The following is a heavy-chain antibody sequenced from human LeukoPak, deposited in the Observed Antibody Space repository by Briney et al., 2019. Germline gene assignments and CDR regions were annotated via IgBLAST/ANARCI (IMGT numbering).Heavy chain of an antibody. Sequence: PSDTLSLTCAVSAYSISSPNWWGWIRQPPGKGLEYIGYIYYTGSIYYNPSLKSRVTMSVDTSKNHFSLKLSSVTAVDTAVYYCARTDSYGYYFDYWGQGTLVTVSS. V-gene: IGHV4-28*05. CDR2: IYYTGSI. CDR3: ARTDSYGYYFDY. J-gene: IGHJ4*02. D-gene: IGHD5-18*01. CDR1: AYSISSPNW.